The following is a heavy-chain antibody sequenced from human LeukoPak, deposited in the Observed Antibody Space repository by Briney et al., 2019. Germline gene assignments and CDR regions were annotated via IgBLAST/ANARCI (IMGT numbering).Heavy chain of an antibody. CDR2: IDSSSSTI. V-gene: IGHV3-48*04. D-gene: IGHD3-16*01. Sequence: GGSLRLSCAVSGFPFTTYNMNWVRQAPGKGLEWVSYIDSSSSTIYYADSVKGRFTISRDNAKNSLYLQMNSLRAEDTAVYFCARRLKGQPLDYWGQGTLVTVSS. CDR3: ARRLKGQPLDY. CDR1: GFPFTTYN. J-gene: IGHJ4*02.